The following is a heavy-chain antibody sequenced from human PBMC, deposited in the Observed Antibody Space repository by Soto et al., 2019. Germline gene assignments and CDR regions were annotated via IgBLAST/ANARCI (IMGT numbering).Heavy chain of an antibody. CDR1: GGSISSSSYY. CDR3: ARRGWSGYYKLDEYNWFDP. J-gene: IGHJ5*02. V-gene: IGHV4-39*01. CDR2: IYYSGST. D-gene: IGHD3-3*01. Sequence: QLQLQESGPGLVKPSETLSLTCTVSGGSISSSSYYWGWIRQPPGKGLEWIGSIYYSGSTYYNPSLKSRVTISVDTSKNQFSLKLSSVTAADTAVYYCARRGWSGYYKLDEYNWFDPWGQGTLVTVSS.